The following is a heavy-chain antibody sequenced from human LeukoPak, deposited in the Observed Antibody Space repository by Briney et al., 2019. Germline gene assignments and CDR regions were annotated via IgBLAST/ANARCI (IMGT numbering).Heavy chain of an antibody. D-gene: IGHD1-26*01. CDR2: INHRGST. Sequence: PSETLSLTCAVYGESLSKYYWTWIRQSPGKGLEWIGEINHRGSTNLNPSLKSRVTLSVDASKHQFSLKLTSVTAADAAVYYCASSVGSTDYWGQGTLVTVSS. V-gene: IGHV4-34*01. CDR1: GESLSKYY. J-gene: IGHJ4*02. CDR3: ASSVGSTDY.